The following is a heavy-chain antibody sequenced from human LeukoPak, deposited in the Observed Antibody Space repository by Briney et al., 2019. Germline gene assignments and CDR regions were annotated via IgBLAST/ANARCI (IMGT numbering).Heavy chain of an antibody. CDR1: GFTFSSYS. CDR2: ISSSSSYI. D-gene: IGHD4-17*01. Sequence: GGSLRLSCAASGFTFSSYSMNWVRQAPGKGLEWVSSISSSSSYIYYAGSVKGRFTISRDNAKNSLYLQMNSLRAEDTAVYYCARLVTDYGDPYFDYWGQGTLVTVSS. J-gene: IGHJ4*02. CDR3: ARLVTDYGDPYFDY. V-gene: IGHV3-21*01.